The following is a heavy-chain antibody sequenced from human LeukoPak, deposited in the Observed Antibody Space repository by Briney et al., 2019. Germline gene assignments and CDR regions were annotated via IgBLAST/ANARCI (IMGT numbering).Heavy chain of an antibody. D-gene: IGHD6-6*01. CDR3: TSNMAANYHYFCGIDV. CDR1: GFSFSTYY. V-gene: IGHV3-11*01. Sequence: GGSLRLSCAASGFSFSTYYMAWIRQAPGKGLEWVAFISSSTTSTYYADSVKGRFTVSRDNAKNSLSLQMSSLGVEDTGVYYCTSNMAANYHYFCGIDVWGQGTTVTVSS. CDR2: ISSSTTST. J-gene: IGHJ6*02.